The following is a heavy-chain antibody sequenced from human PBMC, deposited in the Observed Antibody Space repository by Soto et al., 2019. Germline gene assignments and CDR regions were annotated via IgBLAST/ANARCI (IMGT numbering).Heavy chain of an antibody. Sequence: GGSLRLSCEGSGFTFRIFPMHWVRRAPGKGLEWVAVTSYDGSDKYYPDSVKGRFTVSRDNSRNTLYLQMNSLRPEDTAMYYCAREEGDAQLDCWGQGILVTVSS. CDR2: TSYDGSDK. CDR3: AREEGDAQLDC. V-gene: IGHV3-30-3*01. CDR1: GFTFRIFP. J-gene: IGHJ4*02. D-gene: IGHD2-21*01.